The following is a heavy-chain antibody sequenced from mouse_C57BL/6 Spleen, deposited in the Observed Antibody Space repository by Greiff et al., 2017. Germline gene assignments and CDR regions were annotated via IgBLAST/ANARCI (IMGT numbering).Heavy chain of an antibody. CDR1: GFSLTSYG. CDR3: ARNTRDWYFDV. J-gene: IGHJ1*03. CDR2: IWSGGST. Sequence: VQLQESGPGLVQPSQSLSITCTVSGFSLTSYGVHWVRQSPGKGLEWLGVIWSGGSTDYNAAFISRLSISKDNSKSQVFFKMNSRQADDTAIYYCARNTRDWYFDVWGTGTTVTVSS. V-gene: IGHV2-2*01.